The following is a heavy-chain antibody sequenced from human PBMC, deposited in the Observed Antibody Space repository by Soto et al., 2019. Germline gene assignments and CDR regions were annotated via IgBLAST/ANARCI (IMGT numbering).Heavy chain of an antibody. CDR1: GFTSSNYA. CDR3: AKDRTITMIVVPHAFDI. D-gene: IGHD3-22*01. Sequence: EVQLLESGGGLVQPGGSLRLSCAASGFTSSNYAMSWVRQAPGRGLEWVSGISGSGDLTYYADSVKGRFTISRDNSENMVYLQMNSLRAEDTAVYYCAKDRTITMIVVPHAFDIWGQGTMVTVYS. V-gene: IGHV3-23*01. CDR2: ISGSGDLT. J-gene: IGHJ3*02.